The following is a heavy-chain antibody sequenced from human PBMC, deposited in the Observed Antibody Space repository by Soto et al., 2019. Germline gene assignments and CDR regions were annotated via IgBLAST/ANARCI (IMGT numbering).Heavy chain of an antibody. D-gene: IGHD5-12*01. J-gene: IGHJ4*02. CDR1: GFTFSSYG. Sequence: AGGSLRLSCAASGFTFSSYGMHWVRQAPGKGLEWVAVISYDGSNKYYADSVKGRFTISRDNSKNTLYLQMNSLRAEDTAVYYCAKDKVGDGYNFDYWGQGTLVTVSS. CDR3: AKDKVGDGYNFDY. V-gene: IGHV3-30*18. CDR2: ISYDGSNK.